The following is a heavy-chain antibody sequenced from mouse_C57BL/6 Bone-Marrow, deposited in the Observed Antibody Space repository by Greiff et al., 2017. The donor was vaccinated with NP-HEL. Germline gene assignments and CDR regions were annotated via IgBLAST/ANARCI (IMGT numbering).Heavy chain of an antibody. J-gene: IGHJ1*03. CDR3: ARSYYYGGSYWYFDV. CDR1: GFTFSDYY. D-gene: IGHD1-1*01. Sequence: DVKLVESEGGLVQPGSSMKLSCTASGFTFSDYYMAWVRQVPEKGLEWVANINYDGSSTYYLDSLKSRFIISRDNAKNILYLQMSSLKSEDTATYYCARSYYYGGSYWYFDVWGTGTTVTVSS. CDR2: INYDGSST. V-gene: IGHV5-16*01.